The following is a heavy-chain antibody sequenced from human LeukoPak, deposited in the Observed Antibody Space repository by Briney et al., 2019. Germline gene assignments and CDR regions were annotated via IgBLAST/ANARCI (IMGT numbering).Heavy chain of an antibody. J-gene: IGHJ4*02. CDR1: GFTFSSYE. CDR3: ARGSYGSGWYRYDY. V-gene: IGHV3-48*03. Sequence: GGSLRLSCAASGFTFSSYEMNWVRQAPGKGLEWVSYISSSGSTIYYADSVKGRFTISRDNAKNSLYLQMNSLRAEDTAVYYCARGSYGSGWYRYDYWGQGTLVTVSS. D-gene: IGHD6-19*01. CDR2: ISSSGSTI.